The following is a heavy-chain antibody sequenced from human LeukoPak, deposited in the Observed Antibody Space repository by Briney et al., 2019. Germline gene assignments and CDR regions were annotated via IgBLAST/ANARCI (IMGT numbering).Heavy chain of an antibody. CDR2: IYYSGST. Sequence: PSETLSLTCTVSGYSISSSYYWSWIRQPPGKGLEWIGYIYYSGSTNYNPSLKSRVTISVDTSKNQFSLKLSSVTAADTAVYYCARDNDFWSGYPRMDVWGKGTTVTVSS. CDR1: GYSISSSYY. V-gene: IGHV4-61*01. D-gene: IGHD3-3*01. CDR3: ARDNDFWSGYPRMDV. J-gene: IGHJ6*04.